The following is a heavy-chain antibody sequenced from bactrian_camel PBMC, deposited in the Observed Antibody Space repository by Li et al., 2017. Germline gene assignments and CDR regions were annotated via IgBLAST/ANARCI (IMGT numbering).Heavy chain of an antibody. CDR3: ATRALPHCSGGYCYLAAPLGY. CDR2: IRRDGDE. J-gene: IGHJ4*01. D-gene: IGHD2*01. V-gene: IGHV3S31*01. CDR1: GYISSRHC. Sequence: QLVESGGGSVQAGGSLRLSCTHSGYISSRHCMGWFRQAPGKAREGIAGIRRDGDEYYAGSVKGRFTMSRDNAKNTLYLQMNDLKTEDTAVYCCATRALPHCSGGYCYLAAPLGYWGQGTQVTVS.